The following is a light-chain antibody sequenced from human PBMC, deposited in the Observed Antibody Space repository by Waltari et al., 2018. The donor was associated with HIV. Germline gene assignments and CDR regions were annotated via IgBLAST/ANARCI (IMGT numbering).Light chain of an antibody. Sequence: DIVMTQTPLSLSVTPGQPASISCKSSQSLLHSDGKTDLYGYLQKPGQPPQLVIYEVSNRFSGVPDRFSGSGSGTDFTLKISRVEAEDVGVYYCMQSIPPYTFGQGTKLEIK. J-gene: IGKJ2*01. CDR2: EVS. V-gene: IGKV2D-29*01. CDR3: MQSIPPYT. CDR1: QSLLHSDGKTD.